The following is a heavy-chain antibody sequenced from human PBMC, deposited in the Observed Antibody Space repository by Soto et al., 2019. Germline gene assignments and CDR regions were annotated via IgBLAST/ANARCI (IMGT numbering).Heavy chain of an antibody. CDR3: AKDSDYGDFVPNWFDP. Sequence: DVQLLESGGGLVQPGGSLRLSCAASGFTFSSHAMSWVRQAPGKGLEWVSAISGSGGGTYYADSVKGRFTISRDNSRNARYLQMNSLRAEDTAVYSCAKDSDYGDFVPNWFDPWGQGTLVTVSS. J-gene: IGHJ5*02. V-gene: IGHV3-23*01. CDR2: ISGSGGGT. CDR1: GFTFSSHA. D-gene: IGHD4-17*01.